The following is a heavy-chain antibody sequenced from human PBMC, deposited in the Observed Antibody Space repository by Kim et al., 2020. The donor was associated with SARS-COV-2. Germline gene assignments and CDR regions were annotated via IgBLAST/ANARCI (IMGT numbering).Heavy chain of an antibody. D-gene: IGHD2-2*01. CDR3: ARDPLIVPAAIWGGGYYGMDV. V-gene: IGHV4-39*07. CDR1: GCSISSSSYY. J-gene: IGHJ6*02. CDR2: IYYSGST. Sequence: SETLSLTCTVSGCSISSSSYYWGWIRQPPGKGLEWIGSIYYSGSTYYNPSLKSRVTISVDTSKNQFSLKLSSVTAADTAVYYCARDPLIVPAAIWGGGYYGMDVWGQGTTVTVSS.